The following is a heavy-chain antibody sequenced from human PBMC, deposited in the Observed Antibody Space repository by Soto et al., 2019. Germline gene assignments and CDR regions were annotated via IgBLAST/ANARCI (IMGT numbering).Heavy chain of an antibody. CDR3: ARGITGTRPYYLDY. CDR2: ISSSSSYI. CDR1: GFTFSSYA. J-gene: IGHJ4*02. V-gene: IGHV3-21*01. Sequence: GGSLRLSCAASGFTFSSYAIHWVRQAPGKGLEWVSSISSSSSYIYYADSVKGRFTISRDNANNSLYLQMHSLRAEDAALYFCARGITGTRPYYLDYWGQGTLVTVSS. D-gene: IGHD1-7*01.